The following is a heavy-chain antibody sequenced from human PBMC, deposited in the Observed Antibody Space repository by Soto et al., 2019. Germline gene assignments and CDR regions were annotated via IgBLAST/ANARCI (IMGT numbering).Heavy chain of an antibody. J-gene: IGHJ4*02. CDR3: APHTLDTGMPSGY. Sequence: QVQLVQSGAEVREPGASVKVSCKASGYTFTNYGVSWVRQAPGQGLEWMGWIGGYKGNTNYAQKLQGRVTLTTDTSTKTSYMELRSLSSDDTAVYYCAPHTLDTGMPSGYWGQGTLVTVSS. D-gene: IGHD5-18*01. CDR2: IGGYKGNT. V-gene: IGHV1-18*01. CDR1: GYTFTNYG.